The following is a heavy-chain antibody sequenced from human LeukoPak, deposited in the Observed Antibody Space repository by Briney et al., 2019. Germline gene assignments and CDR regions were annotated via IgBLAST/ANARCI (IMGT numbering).Heavy chain of an antibody. CDR3: ADPPNADY. CDR2: IGGSDGRT. J-gene: IGHJ4*02. V-gene: IGHV3-23*01. CDR1: GFTVSNNY. Sequence: GGSLRLSCAASGFTVSNNYLTWVRQAPGKGLEWVSSIGGSDGRTYYAKSVKGRFTISRDNSKNTLYLQMNSLRVEDTAVYFCADPPNADYWGQGTLVTVSS. D-gene: IGHD4/OR15-4a*01.